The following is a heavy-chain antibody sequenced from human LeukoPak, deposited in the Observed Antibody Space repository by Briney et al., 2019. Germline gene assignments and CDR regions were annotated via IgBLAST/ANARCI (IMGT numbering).Heavy chain of an antibody. CDR2: MNPNSGNT. V-gene: IGHV1-8*03. CDR1: GYTFTSYD. Sequence: ASVKVSCKASGYTFTSYDINWVRQATGQGLEWMGWMNPNSGNTGYAQKFQGRVTITRNTSISTAYMELSSLRSEDTAVYYCARASGITIFGVVLHWFDPWGQGTLVTVSS. J-gene: IGHJ5*02. CDR3: ARASGITIFGVVLHWFDP. D-gene: IGHD3-3*01.